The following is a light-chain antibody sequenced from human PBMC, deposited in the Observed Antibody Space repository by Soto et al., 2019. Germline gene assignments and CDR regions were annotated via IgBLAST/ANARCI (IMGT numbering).Light chain of an antibody. V-gene: IGKV3-15*01. CDR3: QEYGDWPLT. CDR1: QSVGNN. CDR2: ATS. J-gene: IGKJ4*01. Sequence: EIVVTQSPATLSVSPGERATLSCRASQSVGNNFAWYQQKPGQAPRLLIFATSTRATGVPARFSGSGSGTEFTLTFGSLRSEDFEVYYCQEYGDWPLTFGGGAKVEIE.